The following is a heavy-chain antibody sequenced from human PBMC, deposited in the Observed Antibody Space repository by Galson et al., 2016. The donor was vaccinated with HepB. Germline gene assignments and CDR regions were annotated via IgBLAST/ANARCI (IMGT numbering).Heavy chain of an antibody. CDR2: IRNSGSTT. D-gene: IGHD2-2*03. Sequence: SLRLSCAASGFTFSTYSMYWVRQPPGKGLEWVSYIRNSGSTTYYPDSVKGRFTISRDNSKNPVFLQLNSLRGEDTAVYYCARGYPARAGYFFDYGIDPWGQGTLVTVSS. J-gene: IGHJ5*02. CDR1: GFTFSTYS. V-gene: IGHV3-48*01. CDR3: ARGYPARAGYFFDYGIDP.